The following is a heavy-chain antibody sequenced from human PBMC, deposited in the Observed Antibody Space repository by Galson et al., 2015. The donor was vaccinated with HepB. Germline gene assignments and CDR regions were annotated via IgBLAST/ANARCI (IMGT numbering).Heavy chain of an antibody. V-gene: IGHV3-74*01. CDR2: INRDGSST. D-gene: IGHD2-2*01. J-gene: IGHJ4*02. Sequence: SLRLSCAASGFTFSSYWMHWVRQAPGKGLEWVSRINRDGSSTSYADSVKGRFTISRDNAKNTLYLQMNSLRAEDTAVYYCARDPLSQLLPIFDYWGQGTLVTVSS. CDR3: ARDPLSQLLPIFDY. CDR1: GFTFSSYW.